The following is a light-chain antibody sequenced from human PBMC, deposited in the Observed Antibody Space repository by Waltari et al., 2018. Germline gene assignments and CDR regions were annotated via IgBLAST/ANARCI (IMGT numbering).Light chain of an antibody. CDR1: QTTYTN. CDR3: QQYSRWPLT. V-gene: IGKV3-15*01. CDR2: GSS. J-gene: IGKJ4*01. Sequence: DTVMTQSPAPLSVSPGEGATLSSRASQTTYTNLAWYQQKPGQVPRLLIYGSSTRATGIPARFSGSGSGTEFTLTISSLQSEDFAVYYCQQYSRWPLTFGGGTKVEIK.